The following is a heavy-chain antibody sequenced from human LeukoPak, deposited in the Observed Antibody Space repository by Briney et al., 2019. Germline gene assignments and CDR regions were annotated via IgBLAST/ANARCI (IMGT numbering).Heavy chain of an antibody. CDR3: ARRLGGSIDY. J-gene: IGHJ4*02. Sequence: ASVKVSCKASGYTFTSYGISWVRQMPGKGLEWMGIIYPGDSDTRYSPSFQGQVTISADKSISTAYLQWSSLKASDTAMYYCARRLGGSIDYWGQGTLVTVSS. CDR1: GYTFTSYG. V-gene: IGHV5-51*01. CDR2: IYPGDSDT. D-gene: IGHD3-16*01.